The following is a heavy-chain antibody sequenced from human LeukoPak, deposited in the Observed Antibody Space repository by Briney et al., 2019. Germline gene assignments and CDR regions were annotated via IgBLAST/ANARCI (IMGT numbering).Heavy chain of an antibody. D-gene: IGHD5-18*01. CDR1: GGSISSYY. V-gene: IGHV4-4*07. J-gene: IGHJ3*02. Sequence: SETLSLTCTVSGGSISSYYWSWIRQPAGKGLEWIGRIYTSGSTNYNPSLKSLVTMSVDTSKNQFSLKLSSVTAADTAVYYCAAMGKRGAFDIWGQGTMVTVSS. CDR2: IYTSGST. CDR3: AAMGKRGAFDI.